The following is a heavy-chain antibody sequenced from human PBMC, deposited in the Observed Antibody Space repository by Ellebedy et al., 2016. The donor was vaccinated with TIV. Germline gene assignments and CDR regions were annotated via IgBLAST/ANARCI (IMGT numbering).Heavy chain of an antibody. D-gene: IGHD1-26*01. J-gene: IGHJ4*02. CDR3: ATDRSGSYFRDY. CDR2: INAGNGNT. Sequence: ASVKVSCKASGYSFTSYAIHWVRQAPGQRLEWMGWINAGNGNTKYSQKFQGRVTITRDTSASAAYLELSSLRSEDTAVYYCATDRSGSYFRDYWGQGTLVTVSS. V-gene: IGHV1-3*01. CDR1: GYSFTSYA.